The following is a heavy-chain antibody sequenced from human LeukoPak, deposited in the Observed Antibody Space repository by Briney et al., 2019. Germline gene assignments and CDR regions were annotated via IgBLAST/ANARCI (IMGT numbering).Heavy chain of an antibody. J-gene: IGHJ6*03. CDR2: ISYDGSNK. Sequence: GGSLRLSCSASGFTFSSYAMHWVRQAPGKGLEWVAVISYDGSNKYYADSVKGRFTISRDNSKNTLYLQMNSLRAEDTAVYYCARDGGSVYYMDVWGKGTTVTVSS. V-gene: IGHV3-30-3*01. CDR3: ARDGGSVYYMDV. CDR1: GFTFSSYA. D-gene: IGHD2-15*01.